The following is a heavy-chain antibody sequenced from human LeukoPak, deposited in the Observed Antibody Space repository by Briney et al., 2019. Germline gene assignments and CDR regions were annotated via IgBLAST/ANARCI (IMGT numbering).Heavy chain of an antibody. CDR2: IYHSGST. D-gene: IGHD2-15*01. V-gene: IGHV4-30-2*01. CDR1: GGSISSGGYS. J-gene: IGHJ4*02. Sequence: SETLSLTCAVSGGSISSGGYSWRWIRQPPGKGLEWIGYIYHSGSTYYNPSLKSRVTISVDRSKNQFSLKLSSVTAADTAVYYCARTNIGYFDYWGQGTLVTVSS. CDR3: ARTNIGYFDY.